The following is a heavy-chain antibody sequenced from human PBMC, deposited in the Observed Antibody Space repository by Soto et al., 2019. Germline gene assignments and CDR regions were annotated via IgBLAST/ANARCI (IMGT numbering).Heavy chain of an antibody. CDR2: ISNSGGST. CDR1: GFTFSSYA. CDR3: PRRDSQFDY. Sequence: PGGSLRLSCAASGFTFSSYAMSWVRQAPGKGLEWVSTISNSGGSTYYADSVKGRFTISRDNSKNTLYLQMNSLRAEDTAVYYCPRRDSQFDYWGQGTLVTVSS. V-gene: IGHV3-23*01. J-gene: IGHJ4*02.